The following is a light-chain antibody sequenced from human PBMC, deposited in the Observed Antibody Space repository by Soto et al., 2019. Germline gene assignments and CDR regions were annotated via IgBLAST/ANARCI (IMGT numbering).Light chain of an antibody. CDR2: KAS. CDR1: QSISVW. CDR3: HQYITYPWT. Sequence: DIQMTQSPSTLSASVGDRVTITCRASQSISVWLAWYQQKPGKAPKVLIYKASNLESGVPSRFSGSGSGTDFTLSISSLQSDDFATYYCHQYITYPWTFGQGTKVDIK. J-gene: IGKJ1*01. V-gene: IGKV1-5*03.